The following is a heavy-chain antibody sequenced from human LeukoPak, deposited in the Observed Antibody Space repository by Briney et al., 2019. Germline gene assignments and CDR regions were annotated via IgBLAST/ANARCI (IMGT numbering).Heavy chain of an antibody. J-gene: IGHJ4*02. V-gene: IGHV4-34*01. CDR1: GGGSFTDYS. Sequence: PSETLSLTRAVSGGGSFTDYSWNWIRQSPGKGLEWVGEVTHAAILNYNPSLEGRIAISVDTSKNQVSLKLDSMTAADTAMYYCARGRGEAAGLDHWGQGTLVTVSS. CDR2: VTHAAIL. CDR3: ARGRGEAAGLDH. D-gene: IGHD6-13*01.